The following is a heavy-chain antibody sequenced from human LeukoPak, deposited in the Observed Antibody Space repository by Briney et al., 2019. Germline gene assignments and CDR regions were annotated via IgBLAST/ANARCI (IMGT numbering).Heavy chain of an antibody. CDR1: GFSFSDYD. V-gene: IGHV3-30*02. D-gene: IGHD5-12*01. CDR2: IRYDGTNT. Sequence: GGSLRLSCAASGFSFSDYDMHWVRQAPGKGLEWVTFIRYDGTNTYSDSVKGRFTISRDNSKNTIYLQMNTRGTEDRALYYCAKPRSGSVATPDYWGQGTLVTVSS. CDR3: AKPRSGSVATPDY. J-gene: IGHJ4*02.